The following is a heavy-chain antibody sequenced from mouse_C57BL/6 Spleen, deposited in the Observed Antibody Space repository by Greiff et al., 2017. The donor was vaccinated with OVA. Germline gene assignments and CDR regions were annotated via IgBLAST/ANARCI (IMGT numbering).Heavy chain of an antibody. CDR3: ARYGAQATRYYFDY. CDR1: GYTFTSYW. V-gene: IGHV1-50*01. CDR2: IDPSDSYT. Sequence: QVQLQQPGAELVKPGASVKLSCKASGYTFTSYWMRWVKQRPGQGLEWIGEIDPSDSYTNYNQKFKGKATLTVDTSSSTAYMQLSSLTSEDSAVYYCARYGAQATRYYFDYWGQGTTLTVSS. D-gene: IGHD3-2*02. J-gene: IGHJ2*01.